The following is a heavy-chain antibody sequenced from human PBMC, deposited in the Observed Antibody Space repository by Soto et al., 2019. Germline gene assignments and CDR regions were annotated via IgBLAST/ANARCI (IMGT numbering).Heavy chain of an antibody. CDR1: GFTFSSYA. Sequence: GGSLRLSCAASGFTFSSYAMHWVRQAPGKGLEWVAVISYDGSNKYYADSVKGRFTISRDNSKNTLYLQMNSLRAEDTAVYYCARERVRALAVYYGMDACGQGTTFIVSS. D-gene: IGHD6-19*01. V-gene: IGHV3-30-3*01. J-gene: IGHJ6*02. CDR2: ISYDGSNK. CDR3: ARERVRALAVYYGMDA.